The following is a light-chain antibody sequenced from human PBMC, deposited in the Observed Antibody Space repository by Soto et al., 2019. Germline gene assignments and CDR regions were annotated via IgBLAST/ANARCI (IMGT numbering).Light chain of an antibody. Sequence: QSALTQPRSVSGSPGQSVTISCTGTNSDVGGYEYVSWYQQHPGKAPRLIIYDGSERPSGVSNRFSASKSGNTASLTISGLQAEDEADYYCWSYAGADTWVFGGGTKLTVL. CDR1: NSDVGGYEY. CDR3: WSYAGADTWV. J-gene: IGLJ3*02. V-gene: IGLV2-11*01. CDR2: DGS.